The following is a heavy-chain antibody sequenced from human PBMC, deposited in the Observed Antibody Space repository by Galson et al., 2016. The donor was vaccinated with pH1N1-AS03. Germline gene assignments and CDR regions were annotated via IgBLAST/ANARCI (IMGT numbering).Heavy chain of an antibody. J-gene: IGHJ6*02. D-gene: IGHD2-21*01. V-gene: IGHV4-59*08. CDR1: GGSINSYY. Sequence: SETLSLTCTVSGGSINSYYWTWIRQPPGKGLEWIGQIYYTGDIIYTPSLRSRVTISVDTSKNQLSLSLRSVTAADTAVYYCGRHLRNSYSMDVWGQGTTVTVSS. CDR2: IYYTGDI. CDR3: GRHLRNSYSMDV.